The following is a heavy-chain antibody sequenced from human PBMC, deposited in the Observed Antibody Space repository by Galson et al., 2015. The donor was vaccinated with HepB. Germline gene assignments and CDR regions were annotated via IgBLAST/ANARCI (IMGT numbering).Heavy chain of an antibody. CDR1: GFTFSSYA. J-gene: IGHJ3*02. V-gene: IGHV3-23*01. CDR2: ISGSGGST. Sequence: SLRLSCAASGFTFSSYAMSWVRQAPGKGLEWVSAISGSGGSTYYADSVKGRFTISRDNSKNTLYLQMNSLRAEDTAVYYCAKYKAGRQWLVRGAFDIWGQGTMVTVSS. CDR3: AKYKAGRQWLVRGAFDI. D-gene: IGHD6-19*01.